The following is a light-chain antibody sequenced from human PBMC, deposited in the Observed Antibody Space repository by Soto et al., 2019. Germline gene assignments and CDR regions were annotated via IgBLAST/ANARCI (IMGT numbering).Light chain of an antibody. V-gene: IGLV2-14*01. CDR2: NVS. Sequence: QSALTQPASVSGSPGQSITISCTGTSSDVGGYNYVSWYQQHPGKAPKLIIYNVSNRPSGVSNRFSGSKSGNTASLTISGLQAEDEGHYYCSSFTSSNTVLFGGGTKLIVL. CDR1: SSDVGGYNY. CDR3: SSFTSSNTVL. J-gene: IGLJ2*01.